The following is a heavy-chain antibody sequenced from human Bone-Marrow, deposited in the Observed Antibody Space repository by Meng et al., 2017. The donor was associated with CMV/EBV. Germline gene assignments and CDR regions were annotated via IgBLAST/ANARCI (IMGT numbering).Heavy chain of an antibody. V-gene: IGHV3-23*01. CDR2: ISGSGGST. CDR1: IFSSDA. Sequence: IFSSDAMSGARQAQGKGLEWVSAISGSGGSTYYADSVEGRFTISRDNSKNTLYLQMNSLRAEDTAVYYCAKDYEGYCSSTSCRLFDYWGQGTLVTVSS. D-gene: IGHD2-2*01. J-gene: IGHJ4*02. CDR3: AKDYEGYCSSTSCRLFDY.